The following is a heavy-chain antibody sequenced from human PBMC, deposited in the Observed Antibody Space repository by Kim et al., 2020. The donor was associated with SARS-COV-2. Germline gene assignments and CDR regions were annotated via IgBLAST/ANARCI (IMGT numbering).Heavy chain of an antibody. V-gene: IGHV4-61*01. CDR3: ARVGWGRDS. CDR2: ITNSGST. D-gene: IGHD7-27*01. Sequence: SETLSLTCTVSGASVSSDLCFWTWIRQPPGKGLEWIGYITNSGSTNYSPSVKSPVTISMDTSKNQFFLKMSSVTAEDTAVYYCARVGWGRDSWGQGTLVT. J-gene: IGHJ4*02. CDR1: GASVSSDLCF.